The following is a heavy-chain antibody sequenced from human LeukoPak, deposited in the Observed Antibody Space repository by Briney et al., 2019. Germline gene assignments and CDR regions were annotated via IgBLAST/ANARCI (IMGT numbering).Heavy chain of an antibody. D-gene: IGHD3-10*01. CDR3: ARVRDTMVRGVIAN. CDR1: GGSFSGYY. Sequence: SETLSLTCAVYGGSFSGYYWSWIRQPPGKGLEWIGEINHSGGTNYNPSLKSRVTISVDTSKNQFSLKLSSVTAADTAVYYCARVRDTMVRGVIANWGQGTLVTVSS. V-gene: IGHV4-34*01. CDR2: INHSGGT. J-gene: IGHJ4*02.